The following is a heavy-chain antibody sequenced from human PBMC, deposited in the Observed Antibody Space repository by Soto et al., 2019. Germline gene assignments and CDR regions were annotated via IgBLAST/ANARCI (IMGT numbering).Heavy chain of an antibody. D-gene: IGHD3-3*01. CDR2: FDTEDGET. V-gene: IGHV1-24*01. Sequence: ASVRVSCKVSGYTLTELSMHWVRQAPGKGLVWMGGFDTEDGETLYAQKFQGRVTMTEDTSTDTAYMEPSSLSSEDTAVYYCATHPPDFWRGLEEYYSYGMDLLGQGTTVTVSS. CDR1: GYTLTELS. J-gene: IGHJ6*02. CDR3: ATHPPDFWRGLEEYYSYGMDL.